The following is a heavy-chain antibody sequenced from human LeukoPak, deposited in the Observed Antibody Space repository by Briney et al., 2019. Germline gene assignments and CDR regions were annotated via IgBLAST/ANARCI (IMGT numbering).Heavy chain of an antibody. CDR2: IYPSDSDT. V-gene: IGHV5-51*01. CDR3: ARQLTTLRGFDI. CDR1: GNDFTNYW. J-gene: IGHJ3*02. D-gene: IGHD4-11*01. Sequence: GESLKISCKGSGNDFTNYWIGWVRQMPGGSLEWIGIIYPSDSDTKYSPSLQGQVNISADKYISTAYLQWSGLKASDTAMYYCARQLTTLRGFDIWGQGTMVTASS.